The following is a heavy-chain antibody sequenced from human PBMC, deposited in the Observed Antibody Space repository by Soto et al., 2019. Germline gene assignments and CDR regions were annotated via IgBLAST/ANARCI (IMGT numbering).Heavy chain of an antibody. V-gene: IGHV2-5*02. CDR3: SHRRGAAAVAY. Sequence: QITLKESGPALVTPTQTLTLTCSFSGFSLSSSGVAVGWIRQPPGNALEWLALISWADGEPYSSSLQRRLTISKDASKNQVVLRMTNMDPSDKGTYYCSHRRGAAAVAYWGQGTLVTVSS. D-gene: IGHD3-10*01. CDR2: ISWADGE. J-gene: IGHJ4*02. CDR1: GFSLSSSGVA.